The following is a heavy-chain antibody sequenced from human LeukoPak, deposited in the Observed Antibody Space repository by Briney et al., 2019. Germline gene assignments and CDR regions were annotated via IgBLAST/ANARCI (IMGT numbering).Heavy chain of an antibody. D-gene: IGHD3-10*01. Sequence: SGTLSLTCALSGGSISSSNWWSWVRQPPGKGLEWIGEIYHSGSTNYNPSLKSRVTISVDKSKNQFSLKLSSVTAADTAVYYCARDRAGFHDAFDIWGQGTMVTVSS. CDR3: ARDRAGFHDAFDI. CDR1: GGSISSSNW. CDR2: IYHSGST. V-gene: IGHV4-4*02. J-gene: IGHJ3*02.